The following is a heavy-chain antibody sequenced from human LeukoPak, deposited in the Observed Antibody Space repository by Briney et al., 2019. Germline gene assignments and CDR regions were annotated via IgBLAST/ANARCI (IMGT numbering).Heavy chain of an antibody. V-gene: IGHV3-23*01. CDR2: ITGSGGST. D-gene: IGHD3-22*01. CDR3: IQKISGYYPFDY. CDR1: GFTFSNYW. J-gene: IGHJ4*02. Sequence: GGSLRLSCAASGFTFSNYWMIWVRQAPGKGLEWVSSITGSGGSTYYADSVKGRFTISRDNSRNTLYLQMNSLRAEDTAVYFGIQKISGYYPFDYWGQGTLVTVSS.